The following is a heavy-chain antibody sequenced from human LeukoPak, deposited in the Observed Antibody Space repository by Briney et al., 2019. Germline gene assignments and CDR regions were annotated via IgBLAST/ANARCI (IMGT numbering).Heavy chain of an antibody. J-gene: IGHJ5*01. V-gene: IGHV4-39*01. Sequence: SETLSLTCTVSGGSISSSSYYWGWIRQPPGKGLEWIGSIYYSGSTYYNPSLKSRVTISVDTSKNQFSLKLSSVTAADTAVYYCARRGVITFGEVISRRRWFDPWGQGTLVTVSS. D-gene: IGHD3-16*02. CDR2: IYYSGST. CDR3: ARRGVITFGEVISRRRWFDP. CDR1: GGSISSSSYY.